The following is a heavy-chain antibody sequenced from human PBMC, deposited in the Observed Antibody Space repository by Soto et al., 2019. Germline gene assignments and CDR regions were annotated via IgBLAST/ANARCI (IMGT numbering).Heavy chain of an antibody. D-gene: IGHD2-2*01. J-gene: IGHJ4*02. CDR2: TSNSGSN. CDR1: GGSITSSGYY. V-gene: IGHV4-31*03. Sequence: QVQLQESGPGLVKPSQTLSLTCTVSGGSITSSGYYWSWIRQHPGEGLEWIGFTSNSGSNSYNPSRKSRVTISVDTSANQFSLNLKSVTAADTAVYYCARGGGSTKVEYWGQGTLVTVSP. CDR3: ARGGGSTKVEY.